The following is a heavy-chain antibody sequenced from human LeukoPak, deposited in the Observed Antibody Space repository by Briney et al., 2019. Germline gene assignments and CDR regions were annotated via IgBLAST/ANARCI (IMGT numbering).Heavy chain of an antibody. CDR1: GGSISSYY. V-gene: IGHV4-59*08. D-gene: IGHD6-19*01. CDR2: IYYSGST. CDR3: ARHAVAGTAVYFDY. J-gene: IGHJ4*02. Sequence: SETLSLTCTVSGGSISSYYWRWIRQPPGKGLEWIAYIYYSGSTNYNPSLKSRVTISVDTSKNQFSLKLSSVTAADTAVYYCARHAVAGTAVYFDYWGQGTLVTVSS.